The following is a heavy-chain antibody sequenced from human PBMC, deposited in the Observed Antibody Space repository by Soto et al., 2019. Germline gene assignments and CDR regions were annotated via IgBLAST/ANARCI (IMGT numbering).Heavy chain of an antibody. V-gene: IGHV4-39*07. CDR1: GGSLSSSAYC. D-gene: IGHD2-21*01. CDR2: IHHTASN. J-gene: IGHJ5*02. Sequence: SETRSLTCTVSGGSLSSSAYCWGWISQHPGKGLEWIGSIHHTASNNYNTSLNSRVTISVDTSKNQLSLKLSSVTAADTDVYSSARDSRGGADHWGQETPVTVSS. CDR3: ARDSRGGADH.